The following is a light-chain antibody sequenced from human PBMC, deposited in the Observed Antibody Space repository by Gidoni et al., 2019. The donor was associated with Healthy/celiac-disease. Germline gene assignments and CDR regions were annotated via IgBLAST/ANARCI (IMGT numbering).Light chain of an antibody. Sequence: EIVLTQSPATLSLSPGERATLSCRASQSISHYLAWYQQKPGQAPRLLIYDSSNRATGIPARFSGSGSGTDFTLTISSLEPEDFAVYYCQQRSNWPPFTFGPGTKVDIK. CDR2: DSS. CDR3: QQRSNWPPFT. V-gene: IGKV3-11*01. J-gene: IGKJ3*01. CDR1: QSISHY.